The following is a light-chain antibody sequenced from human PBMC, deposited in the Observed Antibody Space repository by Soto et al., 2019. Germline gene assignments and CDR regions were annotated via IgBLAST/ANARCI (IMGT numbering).Light chain of an antibody. CDR3: QQYQNLWT. CDR1: QSVSNN. Sequence: EIVLTQSPGTLSLSPGERATLSCRASQSVSNNYLAWYQQKAGQAPRLLFYGASARATGIPARFSGSGSGTEFTLTIGSLQSEDSAVYYCQQYQNLWTFGQGTKVDIK. V-gene: IGKV3-15*01. CDR2: GAS. J-gene: IGKJ1*01.